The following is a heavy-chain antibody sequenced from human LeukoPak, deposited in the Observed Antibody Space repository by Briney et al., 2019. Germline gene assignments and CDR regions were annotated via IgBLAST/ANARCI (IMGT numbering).Heavy chain of an antibody. CDR1: GFTFSYYW. D-gene: IGHD3-22*01. CDR3: ARQMHYYDSSGYDY. CDR2: ISSSGSSI. J-gene: IGHJ4*02. V-gene: IGHV3-11*04. Sequence: GGSLRLSCAASGFTFSYYWMSWIRQAPGKGLEWVSYISSSGSSIYYADSVKGRFTISRDNAKNSLYLQMNSPRAEDTAVYYCARQMHYYDSSGYDYWGQGTLVTVSS.